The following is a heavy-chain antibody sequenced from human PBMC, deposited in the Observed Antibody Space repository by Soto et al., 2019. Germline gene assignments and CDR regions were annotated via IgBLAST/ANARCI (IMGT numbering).Heavy chain of an antibody. J-gene: IGHJ4*02. CDR3: ARNRYGGYDFDY. D-gene: IGHD5-12*01. Sequence: QVQLQESGPGLVKPSGTLSLTCAVSSGSITSSNWWSWVRQPPGKGLEWIGEVSHTGYTNYIPSLKSRVTISVDKSRNQFSLRLSSVTAADTAVYYCARNRYGGYDFDYWGQGTLVTVSS. CDR1: SGSITSSNW. CDR2: VSHTGYT. V-gene: IGHV4-4*02.